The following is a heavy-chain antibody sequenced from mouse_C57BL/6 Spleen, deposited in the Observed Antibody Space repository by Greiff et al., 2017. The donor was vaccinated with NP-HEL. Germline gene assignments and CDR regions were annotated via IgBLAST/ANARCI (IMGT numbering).Heavy chain of an antibody. D-gene: IGHD1-1*02. CDR2: ISYDGSN. CDR3: AREEDLWSYFDY. J-gene: IGHJ2*01. Sequence: EVQLVESGPGLVKPSQSLSLTCSVTGYSITSGYYWNWIRQFPGNKLEWMGYISYDGSNNYNPSLKNRISITRDTSKNQFFLKLNSVTTEDTATYYCAREEDLWSYFDYWGQGTTLTVSS. V-gene: IGHV3-6*01. CDR1: GYSITSGYY.